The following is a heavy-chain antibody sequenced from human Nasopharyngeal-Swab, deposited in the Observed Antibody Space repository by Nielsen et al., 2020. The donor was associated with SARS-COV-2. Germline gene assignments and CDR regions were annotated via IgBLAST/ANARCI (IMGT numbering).Heavy chain of an antibody. J-gene: IGHJ2*01. CDR3: ARLVGPTMIVVVISPDWYFDL. CDR1: GGSISSGSYY. Sequence: GSLRLSCAVPGGSISSGSYYWGWIRQPPGKGLEWIGSIYYSGSTYYNPSLKSRVTISVDTSKNQFSLKLSSVTAADTAVYYCARLVGPTMIVVVISPDWYFDLWGRGTLVTVSS. CDR2: IYYSGST. D-gene: IGHD3-22*01. V-gene: IGHV4-39*01.